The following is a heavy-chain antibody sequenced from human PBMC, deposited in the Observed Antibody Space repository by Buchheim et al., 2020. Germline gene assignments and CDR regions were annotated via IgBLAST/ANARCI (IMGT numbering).Heavy chain of an antibody. CDR2: ISYDGSNK. V-gene: IGHV3-30*04. D-gene: IGHD3-3*01. Sequence: QVQLVESGGGVVQPGRSLRFSCAASGFTFSSYAMHWVRQAPGKGLEWVAVISYDGSNKYYAASVKGRFTISRDNSKNTLYLQMNSLRAEDTAVYYCARDYDFWSGYYYYWGQGTL. J-gene: IGHJ4*02. CDR3: ARDYDFWSGYYYY. CDR1: GFTFSSYA.